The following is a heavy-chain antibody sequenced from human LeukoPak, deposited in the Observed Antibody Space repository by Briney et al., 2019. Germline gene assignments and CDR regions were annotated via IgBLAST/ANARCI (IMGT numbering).Heavy chain of an antibody. CDR2: MNSAGRST. D-gene: IGHD3-10*01. CDR3: ARGATMVRGVIPRFDP. Sequence: GGSLRLSCAASGFTFSSYWMHWLRHAPGKGLVWVSRMNSAGRSTIYTDSVKGRFTISRDNAKNTLYLQMNSLRAEDTAVYYCARGATMVRGVIPRFDPWGQGTLVTVSS. V-gene: IGHV3-74*01. CDR1: GFTFSSYW. J-gene: IGHJ5*02.